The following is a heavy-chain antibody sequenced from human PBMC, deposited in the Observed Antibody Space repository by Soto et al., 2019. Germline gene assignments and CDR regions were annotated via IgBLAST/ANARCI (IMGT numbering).Heavy chain of an antibody. Sequence: QVQLVESGGGLVKPGGSLRLSCAASGFTFSDYYMSWIRQAPGKGLEWVSYISSSSSYTNYADSVKGRFTISRDNAKNSLYLQMNSLRAEDTAVYYCARVGKAVAVTYYYGMDVWGQGTTVTVSS. J-gene: IGHJ6*02. CDR1: GFTFSDYY. CDR2: ISSSSSYT. CDR3: ARVGKAVAVTYYYGMDV. V-gene: IGHV3-11*05. D-gene: IGHD6-19*01.